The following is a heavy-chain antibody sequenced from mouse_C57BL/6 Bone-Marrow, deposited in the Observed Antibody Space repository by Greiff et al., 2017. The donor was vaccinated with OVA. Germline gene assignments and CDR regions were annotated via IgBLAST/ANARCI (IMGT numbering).Heavy chain of an antibody. V-gene: IGHV3-8*01. D-gene: IGHD1-1*01. CDR1: GYSITSDY. CDR2: ISYSGST. J-gene: IGHJ1*03. CDR3: ARRYYGSPWYFDV. Sequence: VQLQQSGPGLAKPSQTLSLTCSVTGYSITSDYWNWIRKFPGNKLEYMGYISYSGSTYYNPSLKSRISITRDTSKNQYYLQLNSVTTEDTATCYCARRYYGSPWYFDVWGTGTTVTVSS.